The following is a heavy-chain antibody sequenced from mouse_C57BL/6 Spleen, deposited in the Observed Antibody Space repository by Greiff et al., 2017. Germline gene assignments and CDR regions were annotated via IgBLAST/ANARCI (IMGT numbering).Heavy chain of an antibody. CDR1: GFSLTSYG. Sequence: VMLVESGPGLVAPSQSLSITCTVSGFSLTSYGVHWVRQPPGKGLAWLVVIWSDGSTTYNSALKSRLSISKDNSKSQGFLKMNSLQTDDTAMYYCARQRWNRRGNYVRDYAMDYWGQGTAVTVSA. D-gene: IGHD2-1*01. CDR2: IWSDGST. CDR3: ARQRWNRRGNYVRDYAMDY. V-gene: IGHV2-6-1*01. J-gene: IGHJ4*01.